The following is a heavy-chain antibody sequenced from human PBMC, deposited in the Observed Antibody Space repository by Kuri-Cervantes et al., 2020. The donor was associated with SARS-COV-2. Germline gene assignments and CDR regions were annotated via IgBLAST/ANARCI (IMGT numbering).Heavy chain of an antibody. CDR1: GGSISSSLYY. Sequence: SETLSLTCTVSGGSISSSLYYWGWIRQPPGKGLEWIGSIYYSGSTYYNPSLNSRVTISVDTSKNQFSLKLTSVTAADTAVYYCVRVDCSAGTCYRRSFDYWGRGTRVNVSS. D-gene: IGHD2-15*01. CDR3: VRVDCSAGTCYRRSFDY. V-gene: IGHV4-39*01. J-gene: IGHJ4*02. CDR2: IYYSGST.